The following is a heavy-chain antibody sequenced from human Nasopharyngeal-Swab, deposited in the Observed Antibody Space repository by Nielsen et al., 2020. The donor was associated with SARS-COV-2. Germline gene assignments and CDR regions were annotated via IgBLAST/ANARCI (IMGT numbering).Heavy chain of an antibody. CDR1: GFTFIDYY. J-gene: IGHJ6*02. V-gene: IGHV3-11*04. Sequence: GESLKLSCAASGFTFIDYYMSWIRQAPGKGLEWVSYIRSSGSTIYNADSVKGRFTISRDNAKNSLYLQMNSLTAEDTSVYYCARDRGAYWSDYYYYGMDVWGQGTTVTVSS. D-gene: IGHD2-21*01. CDR2: IRSSGSTI. CDR3: ARDRGAYWSDYYYYGMDV.